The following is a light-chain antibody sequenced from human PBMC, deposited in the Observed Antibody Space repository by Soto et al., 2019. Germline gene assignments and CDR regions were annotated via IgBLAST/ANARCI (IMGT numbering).Light chain of an antibody. V-gene: IGKV4-1*01. CDR1: QSVLYSSNNKKY. Sequence: DIVMTQSPDSLAVSLGERATINCKSSQSVLYSSNNKKYLAWYQQKPGQPPKLLIYWASTRESGVPDRFSGSGSGTDFTLTISSLQAEDGAVYYCQQYYSSLWTFGQGTKVEIK. CDR2: WAS. CDR3: QQYYSSLWT. J-gene: IGKJ1*01.